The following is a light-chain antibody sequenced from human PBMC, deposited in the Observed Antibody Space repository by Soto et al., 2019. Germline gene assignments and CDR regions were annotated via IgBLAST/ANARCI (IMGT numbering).Light chain of an antibody. J-gene: IGKJ1*01. CDR3: QQYGSSPWT. CDR2: GAS. V-gene: IGKV3-20*01. Sequence: EIVLTQSPGTLSLSPVERATLSCRASQSVRSSYLAWYQQNAGQAPRLLIYGASSRATGIPDRFSGSGSGTDFTLTISRLEPEDFAVYYCQQYGSSPWTFGQGTKVDIK. CDR1: QSVRSSY.